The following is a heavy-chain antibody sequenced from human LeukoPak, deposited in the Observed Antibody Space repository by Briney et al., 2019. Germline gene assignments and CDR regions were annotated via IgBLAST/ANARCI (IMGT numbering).Heavy chain of an antibody. CDR2: IYHSGST. J-gene: IGHJ4*02. V-gene: IGHV4-38-2*01. D-gene: IGHD3-22*01. CDR1: GYSISSGYY. Sequence: SETLSLTCAVSGYSISSGYYGGWIRQPPGKGLEWIGSIYHSGSTYYNPSLKSRVTISVDTSKNQFSLKLSSVTAADTAVYYCARSPGITIIVVVNYWGQGTLVTVSS. CDR3: ARSPGITIIVVVNY.